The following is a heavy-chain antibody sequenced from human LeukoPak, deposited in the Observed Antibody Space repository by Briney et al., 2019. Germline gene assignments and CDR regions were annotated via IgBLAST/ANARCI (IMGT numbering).Heavy chain of an antibody. CDR3: AKDQGQAVVPRRFDY. V-gene: IGHV3-23*01. D-gene: IGHD4-23*01. J-gene: IGHJ4*02. Sequence: GGSLRLSCAASGFSFSAHAMSWVRQAPGKGLEWVSTIYYSGGNTYSADSVKGRFTISRDNAKNMLYLQMYSLRAEDTAIYYCAKDQGQAVVPRRFDYWGQGTLVTVSS. CDR2: IYYSGGNT. CDR1: GFSFSAHA.